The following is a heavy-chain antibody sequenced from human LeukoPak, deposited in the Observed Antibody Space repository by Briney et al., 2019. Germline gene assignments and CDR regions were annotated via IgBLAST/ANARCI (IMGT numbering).Heavy chain of an antibody. D-gene: IGHD6-19*01. V-gene: IGHV3-30-3*01. CDR3: ARDLIAVTGTGFWFDP. J-gene: IGHJ5*02. CDR1: GFTFSTYA. CDR2: ISDDGSTE. Sequence: GGSLRLSCAASGFTFSTYAIHWVRQAPGKGLEWVAVISDDGSTEYYADSVKGRFTISRDNSKNMLYLQMNSLRAEDAAVYYGARDLIAVTGTGFWFDPRGQGTLVTVSS.